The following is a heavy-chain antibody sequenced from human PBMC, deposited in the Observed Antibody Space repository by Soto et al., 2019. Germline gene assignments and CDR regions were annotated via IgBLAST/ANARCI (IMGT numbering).Heavy chain of an antibody. CDR1: GFTFSSYG. CDR2: ISHDGSNK. V-gene: IGHV3-30*18. CDR3: AKHLLAVAGYLLGMDV. Sequence: QVQLVESGGGVVQPGRSLRLSCAASGFTFSSYGMHWVRQAPGKGLEWVAVISHDGSNKYFADSVKGRFTISRDNSQNTSYLHLNSLRAEDTAVYYCAKHLLAVAGYLLGMDVWGQGTTVAVSS. D-gene: IGHD6-19*01. J-gene: IGHJ6*02.